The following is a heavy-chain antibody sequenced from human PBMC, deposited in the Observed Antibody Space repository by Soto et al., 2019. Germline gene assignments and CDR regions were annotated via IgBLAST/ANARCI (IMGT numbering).Heavy chain of an antibody. J-gene: IGHJ4*02. D-gene: IGHD3-22*01. CDR1: GFTFSNAW. CDR2: IKSKTDGGTT. CDR3: TRTYYDSSGFDY. V-gene: IGHV3-15*01. Sequence: EVQLVESGGGLVKPGGSLRLSCAASGFTFSNAWMSWVRQAPGKGLEWVGRIKSKTDGGTTDYAAPVKGRFTISRDDSKNTLYLQMNSLKTEDTAVYYCTRTYYDSSGFDYWGQGTLVTVSS.